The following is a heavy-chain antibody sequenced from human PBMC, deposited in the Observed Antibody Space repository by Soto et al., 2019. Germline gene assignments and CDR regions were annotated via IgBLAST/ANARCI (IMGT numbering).Heavy chain of an antibody. Sequence: ASVKVSCKASGYTFTSYAMHWVRQAPGQRLEWMGWINAGNGNTKYSQKFQGRVTITRDTSASTAYMELSSLRSEDTAVYYCARDVEYYYGSGSFGSGHFDYWGQRNPVTVSS. D-gene: IGHD3-10*01. V-gene: IGHV1-3*01. CDR2: INAGNGNT. J-gene: IGHJ4*02. CDR1: GYTFTSYA. CDR3: ARDVEYYYGSGSFGSGHFDY.